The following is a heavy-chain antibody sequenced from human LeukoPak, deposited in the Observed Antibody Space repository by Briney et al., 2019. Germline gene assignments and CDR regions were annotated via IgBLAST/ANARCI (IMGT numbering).Heavy chain of an antibody. Sequence: GASVKVSCKASGYTFTGYYMHWLRQAPGQGLEWMGWINPNSGGTNYAQKFQGRVTMTRDTSISTAYMELSRLRSDDTAVYYCARMATTVTTSYDYWGQGTLVTVSS. D-gene: IGHD4-17*01. J-gene: IGHJ4*02. CDR3: ARMATTVTTSYDY. CDR2: INPNSGGT. CDR1: GYTFTGYY. V-gene: IGHV1-2*02.